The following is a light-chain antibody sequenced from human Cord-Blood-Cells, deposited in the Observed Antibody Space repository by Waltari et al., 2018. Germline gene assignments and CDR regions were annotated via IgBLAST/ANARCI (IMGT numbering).Light chain of an antibody. V-gene: IGLV2-23*01. CDR3: CSYAGSSTWV. CDR1: SSGAGSYNL. Sequence: QSALTQPASLSGSPGQSITISCTGTSSGAGSYNLVSWYQQHQGKAPKLMIYEGSKRPSGVSNLFSGSKSGNTASLTISGLQAEDEADYYCCSYAGSSTWVFGGGTKLTVL. J-gene: IGLJ3*02. CDR2: EGS.